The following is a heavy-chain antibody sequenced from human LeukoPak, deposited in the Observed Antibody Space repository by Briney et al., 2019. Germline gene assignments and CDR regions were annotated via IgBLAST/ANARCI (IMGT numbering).Heavy chain of an antibody. CDR3: ARGRVPNYDFWSGYYST. CDR2: MNPNSGNT. D-gene: IGHD3-3*01. V-gene: IGHV1-8*01. Sequence: ASVKVSCKASGYTFTNYDINWVRQATGQGLEWMGWMNPNSGNTGYAQKFQGRVTMTRNTSISTAYMELSSLRSEDTAVYYCARGRVPNYDFWSGYYSTWGQGTLVTVSS. CDR1: GYTFTNYD. J-gene: IGHJ5*02.